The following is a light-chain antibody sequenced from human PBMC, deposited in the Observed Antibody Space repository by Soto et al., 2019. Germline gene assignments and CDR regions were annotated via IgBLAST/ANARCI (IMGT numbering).Light chain of an antibody. Sequence: EIVLTQSPATLSLSPGDRATLSCRASQSVDIYLAWYQQKPGQAPRLLIYDASNTATDIPARFSGSGSGTDFSLTISGLEPDDFAIYYCQQRSDWPRTFGPGTKVDI. CDR2: DAS. J-gene: IGKJ3*01. CDR3: QQRSDWPRT. CDR1: QSVDIY. V-gene: IGKV3-11*01.